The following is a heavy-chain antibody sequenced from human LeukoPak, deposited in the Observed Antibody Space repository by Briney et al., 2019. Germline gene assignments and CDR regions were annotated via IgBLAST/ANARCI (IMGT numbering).Heavy chain of an antibody. V-gene: IGHV3-20*04. J-gene: IGHJ6*03. D-gene: IGHD5-18*01. CDR2: INWNGRIT. Sequence: GGPLRLSCAASGFTFDDYAMNWVRQVPGRGLEWVSGINWNGRITEYADSVKDRFTISRQNTKNSLYLYMNNLGGEDTALYFCARGSVQLWLRDTYYYMDVWGRGTTVTVSS. CDR3: ARGSVQLWLRDTYYYMDV. CDR1: GFTFDDYA.